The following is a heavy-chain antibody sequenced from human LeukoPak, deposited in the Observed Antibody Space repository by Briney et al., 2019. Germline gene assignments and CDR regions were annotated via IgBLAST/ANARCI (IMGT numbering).Heavy chain of an antibody. D-gene: IGHD4-17*01. CDR2: ISYIGST. V-gene: IGHV4-59*11. CDR1: DDSFSSHY. CDR3: ARDLVTVTKGFDI. J-gene: IGHJ3*02. Sequence: SETLSLTCAVSDDSFSSHYGTWIRQPPGQGLEWIGYISYIGSTNYNPSLKSRVTISIDTSRNQFSLRLSSVTAADTAVYYCARDLVTVTKGFDIWGQGTMVSVSS.